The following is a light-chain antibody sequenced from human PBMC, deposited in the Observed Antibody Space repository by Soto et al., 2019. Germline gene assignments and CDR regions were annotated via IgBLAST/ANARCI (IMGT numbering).Light chain of an antibody. CDR3: QSYDSSLSGLV. CDR2: GNS. V-gene: IGLV1-40*01. CDR1: SSNIGAGYD. Sequence: QAVVTQPPSVSGAPGQRVTISCTGSSSNIGAGYDVHWYQQLPGTAPKLLIYGNSNRPSGVPDRFSGSKSGTSASLAITGLQAEDEADYYCQSYDSSLSGLVFGTGTMVTVL. J-gene: IGLJ1*01.